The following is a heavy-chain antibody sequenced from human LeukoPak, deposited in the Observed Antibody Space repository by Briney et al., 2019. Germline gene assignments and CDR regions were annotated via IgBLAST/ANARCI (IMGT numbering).Heavy chain of an antibody. Sequence: PSETLSLTCTVSGDSISSSVYYWGWIRQPPGKGLEWIGYIYYSGSTYYSPSLKGRVTMSIDTSKNQFSLKLSSVTAVDTAVYYCASVSARPDYYFDSWGQGTLVTVSS. V-gene: IGHV4-39*07. CDR1: GDSISSSVYY. CDR2: IYYSGST. D-gene: IGHD6-6*01. CDR3: ASVSARPDYYFDS. J-gene: IGHJ4*02.